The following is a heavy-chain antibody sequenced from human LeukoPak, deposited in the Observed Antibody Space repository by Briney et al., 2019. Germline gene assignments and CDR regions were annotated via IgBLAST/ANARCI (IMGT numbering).Heavy chain of an antibody. CDR3: ARVGGSEVVGATFTNGFDY. J-gene: IGHJ4*02. V-gene: IGHV4-38-2*02. CDR1: GYSISSGYY. CDR2: IYHSGST. D-gene: IGHD1-26*01. Sequence: PSETLSLTCTVSGYSISSGYYWSWIRQPPGKGLEWIGSIYHSGSTYYNPSLKSRVTISVDTSKNQFSLKLSSVTAADTAVYYCARVGGSEVVGATFTNGFDYWGQGTLVTVSS.